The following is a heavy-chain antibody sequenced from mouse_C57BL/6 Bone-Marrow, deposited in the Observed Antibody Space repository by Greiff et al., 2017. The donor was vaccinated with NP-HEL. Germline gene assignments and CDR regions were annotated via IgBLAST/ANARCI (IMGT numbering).Heavy chain of an antibody. CDR2: INPNNGGT. D-gene: IGHD2-5*01. CDR3: ARRHYRNYEGFLGYAMDY. CDR1: GYTFTDYN. J-gene: IGHJ4*01. Sequence: EVQLQQSGPELVKPGASVKIPCKASGYTFTDYNMDWVKQSHGKSLEWIGDINPNNGGTIYNQKFKGKATLTVDTSSSTAYMELRNLTSEDTAVYYCARRHYRNYEGFLGYAMDYWGKGTSVTVSS. V-gene: IGHV1-18*01.